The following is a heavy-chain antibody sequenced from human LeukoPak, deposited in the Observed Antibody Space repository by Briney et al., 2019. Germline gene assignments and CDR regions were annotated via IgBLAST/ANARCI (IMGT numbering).Heavy chain of an antibody. CDR3: ARDLLMYYYDSSGYYVNWFDP. J-gene: IGHJ5*02. CDR1: GYTFTSYG. CDR2: ISAYNGNT. D-gene: IGHD3-22*01. Sequence: ASVKVSCKASGYTFTSYGISWVRQAPGQGLEWMGWISAYNGNTNYAQKLQGRVTMTTDTSTSTAYMELRSLRSDDTAVYYYARDLLMYYYDSSGYYVNWFDPWGQGTLVTVSS. V-gene: IGHV1-18*01.